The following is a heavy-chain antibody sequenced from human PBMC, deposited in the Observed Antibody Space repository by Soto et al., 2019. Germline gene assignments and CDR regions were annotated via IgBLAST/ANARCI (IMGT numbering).Heavy chain of an antibody. J-gene: IGHJ3*02. CDR3: AKDNDDSSGYPHDAFDI. D-gene: IGHD3-22*01. Sequence: QVQLVESGGGVVQPGRSLRLSCAASGFTFSSYGMHWVRQAPGKGLEWVAVISYDGSNKYYADSVKGRFTISRDNSKNPLYLQMNSLNAEDTAVYYCAKDNDDSSGYPHDAFDIWGQGTMVTVSS. CDR2: ISYDGSNK. CDR1: GFTFSSYG. V-gene: IGHV3-30*18.